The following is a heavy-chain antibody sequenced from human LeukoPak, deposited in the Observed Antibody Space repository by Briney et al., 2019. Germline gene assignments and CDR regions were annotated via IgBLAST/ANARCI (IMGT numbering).Heavy chain of an antibody. Sequence: GGSLRLSCAASGFTFDDYAMHWVRQAPGKGLEWVSGISWNSGSIGYADSVKGRFTISRDNAKNSLYLQMNSLRAEDMALYYCAKDTSSGYYQGFDYWGQGTLVTVSS. J-gene: IGHJ4*02. V-gene: IGHV3-9*03. CDR3: AKDTSSGYYQGFDY. D-gene: IGHD3-22*01. CDR1: GFTFDDYA. CDR2: ISWNSGSI.